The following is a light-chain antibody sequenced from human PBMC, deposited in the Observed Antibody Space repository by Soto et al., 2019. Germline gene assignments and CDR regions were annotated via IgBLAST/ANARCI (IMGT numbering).Light chain of an antibody. CDR3: QQYNSYPYT. J-gene: IGKJ2*01. CDR1: QSISIW. Sequence: DIQMTQSPSTLSAFVGDRVTITCRASQSISIWLAWYQQKPGKAPKLLIYDASSLESGVPSRFSGSGSGAEFTLTIISLQPDDFASYYCQQYNSYPYTFGQGTRVEIK. V-gene: IGKV1-5*01. CDR2: DAS.